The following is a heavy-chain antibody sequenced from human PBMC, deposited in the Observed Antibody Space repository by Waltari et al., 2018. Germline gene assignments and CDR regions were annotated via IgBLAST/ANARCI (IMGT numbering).Heavy chain of an antibody. Sequence: EVQLVESGGGLVQPGESLRLSCDVSGFSFSAHSLDWVRQAPGEGLEWVARSRNQANTYTTEYAASVTDRFTISRDKSKNSLYLQMNGLRTEDTAMYYCARFSTPDDAYDIWGQGTMVTVSS. J-gene: IGHJ3*02. V-gene: IGHV3-72*01. CDR3: ARFSTPDDAYDI. CDR2: SRNQANTYTT. CDR1: GFSFSAHS.